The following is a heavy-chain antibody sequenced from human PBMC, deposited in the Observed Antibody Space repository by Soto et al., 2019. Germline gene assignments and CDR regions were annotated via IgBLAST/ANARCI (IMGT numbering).Heavy chain of an antibody. V-gene: IGHV3-23*01. Sequence: PGGSLRLSCAASGFTFSSYAMSWARQAPGKGLEWVSAISGSGGSTYYADSVKGRFTISRDNSKNTLYLQMNSLRAEDTAVYYCAKGKGVIIRFFDYWGQGTLVTVSS. CDR3: AKGKGVIIRFFDY. CDR1: GFTFSSYA. CDR2: ISGSGGST. J-gene: IGHJ4*02. D-gene: IGHD3-10*01.